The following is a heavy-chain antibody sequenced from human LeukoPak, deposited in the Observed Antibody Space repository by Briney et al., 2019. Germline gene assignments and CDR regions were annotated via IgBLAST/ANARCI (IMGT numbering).Heavy chain of an antibody. D-gene: IGHD2-2*02. V-gene: IGHV3-53*04. J-gene: IGHJ6*02. CDR3: ASGGGVVPAAIEYYYYGMDV. CDR2: IYSGGST. Sequence: RSGGSLRLSCAASGFTVSSNYMSWVRQAPGKGLEWVSVIYSGGSTYYADSVKGRFTISRHNSKNTLYLQMNSLRAEDTAVYYCASGGGVVPAAIEYYYYGMDVWGQGTTVTVSS. CDR1: GFTVSSNY.